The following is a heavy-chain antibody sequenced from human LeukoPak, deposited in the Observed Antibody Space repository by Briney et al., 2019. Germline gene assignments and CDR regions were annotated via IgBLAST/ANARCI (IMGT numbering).Heavy chain of an antibody. Sequence: PSETLSLTCTVSGGSVSGGNYLWTWIRQPPGKGLEWIGYMYYSGSTYYNPSLKSRVIISVDPSKNQFTLKLTSVSAADTAMYYCARATDAIFDWFDSWGQGTLVTVSS. D-gene: IGHD2-21*02. CDR2: MYYSGST. J-gene: IGHJ5*01. CDR3: ARATDAIFDWFDS. V-gene: IGHV4-30-4*01. CDR1: GGSVSGGNYL.